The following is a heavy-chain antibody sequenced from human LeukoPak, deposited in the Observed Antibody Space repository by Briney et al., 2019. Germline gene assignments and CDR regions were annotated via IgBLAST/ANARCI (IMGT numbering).Heavy chain of an antibody. V-gene: IGHV4-34*01. CDR3: ARYRGYSYGFDY. CDR2: INHSGST. CDR1: GGSFSGYY. Sequence: SETLSLTCAVYGGSFSGYYWSWIRQPPGKGLEWIGEINHSGSTNYNPSLKSRVTISVDTSKNQFSLKLSSVTAADTAVYYGARYRGYSYGFDYWGQGTLVTVSS. J-gene: IGHJ4*02. D-gene: IGHD5-18*01.